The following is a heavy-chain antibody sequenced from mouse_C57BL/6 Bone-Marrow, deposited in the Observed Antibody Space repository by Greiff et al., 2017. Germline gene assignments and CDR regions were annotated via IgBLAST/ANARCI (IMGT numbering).Heavy chain of an antibody. D-gene: IGHD3-3*01. CDR3: ARGTRFAY. Sequence: DVKLQESGGGLVKPGGSLKLSCAASGFTFSDYGMHWVRQAPEKGLEWVAYISSGSSTIYYADTVKGRFTISRDNAKNTLFLQMTSLRSEDTAMYYCARGTRFAYWGQGTLVTVSA. V-gene: IGHV5-17*01. CDR2: ISSGSSTI. CDR1: GFTFSDYG. J-gene: IGHJ3*01.